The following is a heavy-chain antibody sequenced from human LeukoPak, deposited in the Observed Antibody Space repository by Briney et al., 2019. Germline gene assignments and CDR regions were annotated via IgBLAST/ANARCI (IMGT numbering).Heavy chain of an antibody. CDR1: GASINSAGYY. CDR2: ISYTGST. V-gene: IGHV4-31*03. J-gene: IGHJ4*02. Sequence: SETLSLTCTVSGASINSAGYYWSWIRQLPGKGLEWIGYISYTGSTYYNPSLKSRVIISRDTSKNQFSRKLSSVTAADTAIYYCARGDYWGQGTLVTVSS. CDR3: ARGDY.